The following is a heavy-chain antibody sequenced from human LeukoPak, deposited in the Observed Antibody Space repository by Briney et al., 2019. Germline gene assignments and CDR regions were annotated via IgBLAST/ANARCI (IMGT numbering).Heavy chain of an antibody. CDR2: IKQDGSEK. Sequence: GGSLRLSCAASGFTFSSYWMSWVRQAPGKGLEWVANIKQDGSEKYYVDSVKGRFTISRDNAKNSLYLQMNSLRAEDTAVYYCARDRMYFYGSGSSRVFDYWGQGTLVTVSS. CDR3: ARDRMYFYGSGSSRVFDY. D-gene: IGHD3-10*01. CDR1: GFTFSSYW. V-gene: IGHV3-7*01. J-gene: IGHJ4*02.